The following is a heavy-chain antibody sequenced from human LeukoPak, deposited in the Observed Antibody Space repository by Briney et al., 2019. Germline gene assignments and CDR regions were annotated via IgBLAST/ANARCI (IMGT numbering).Heavy chain of an antibody. CDR3: ARADYDSGDYYSHSVF. CDR2: ISASNGNT. V-gene: IGHV1-18*01. J-gene: IGHJ4*02. D-gene: IGHD3-22*01. CDR1: GYTFTAYG. Sequence: GASVKVSCKSSGYTFTAYGISWVRQAPGQGLEWMGWISASNGNTNYAQKFQGRVTMTTDSSTNTAYMDLRSLRSDDTAVYYCARADYDSGDYYSHSVFWGQGTLVTVSS.